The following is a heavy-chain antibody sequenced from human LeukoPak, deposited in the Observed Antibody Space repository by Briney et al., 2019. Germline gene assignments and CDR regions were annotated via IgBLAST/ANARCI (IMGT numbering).Heavy chain of an antibody. CDR3: AREMNYDDYRTSDY. J-gene: IGHJ4*02. Sequence: ASVKVSCKASNYTFSDYDVTWVRQAPGQGFEWMGRIDSNSGGTNYAQNFQGRVTMTRDTSISTVYMELISLRSDDTAVYYCAREMNYDDYRTSDYWGQGTLVTVSS. V-gene: IGHV1-2*02. D-gene: IGHD4-17*01. CDR2: IDSNSGGT. CDR1: NYTFSDYD.